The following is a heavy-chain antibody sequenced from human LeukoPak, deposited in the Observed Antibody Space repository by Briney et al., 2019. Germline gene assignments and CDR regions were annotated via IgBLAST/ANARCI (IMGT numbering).Heavy chain of an antibody. J-gene: IGHJ4*02. Sequence: GGSLRLSCAASGFTFSSSSMNWVRQAPGKGLEWVSYISSSSSTIYYADSVKGRFTISRGNSKNTLYLQMNSLRAEDTAVYYCARRAGAYSHPYDYWGQGTLVTVSS. CDR3: ARRAGAYSHPYDY. CDR2: ISSSSSTI. CDR1: GFTFSSSS. D-gene: IGHD4/OR15-4a*01. V-gene: IGHV3-48*01.